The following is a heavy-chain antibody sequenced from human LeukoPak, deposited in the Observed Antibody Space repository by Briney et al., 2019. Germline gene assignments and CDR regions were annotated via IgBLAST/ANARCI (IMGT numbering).Heavy chain of an antibody. CDR2: VNPSSGST. D-gene: IGHD1-7*01. Sequence: GASVKVSCKASGYTFTRYYLHWVRQAPGQGLEWMGIVNPSSGSTHYAQKFQGTVTMTRDTSTSTVYMELTALRSEDTSVYYCDRGSEELQYYFDYWGQGTLVTVSS. J-gene: IGHJ4*02. CDR3: DRGSEELQYYFDY. V-gene: IGHV1-46*03. CDR1: GYTFTRYY.